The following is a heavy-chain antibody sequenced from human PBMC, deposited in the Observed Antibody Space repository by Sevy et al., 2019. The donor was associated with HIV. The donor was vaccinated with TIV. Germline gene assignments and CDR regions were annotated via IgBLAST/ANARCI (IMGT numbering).Heavy chain of an antibody. CDR1: GFTFSSYA. CDR3: AKGTLVVPAVIYYYYGMDV. J-gene: IGHJ6*02. V-gene: IGHV3-23*01. D-gene: IGHD2-2*02. CDR2: ISHSGGGT. Sequence: GGSLRLSCAASGFTFSSYAMNWVRQAPGKGLEWVSAISHSGGGTYYADSVKGRLTISRDNSTNTLYLQMNSLRAEDTAVYYCAKGTLVVPAVIYYYYGMDVWGQGTTVTVSS.